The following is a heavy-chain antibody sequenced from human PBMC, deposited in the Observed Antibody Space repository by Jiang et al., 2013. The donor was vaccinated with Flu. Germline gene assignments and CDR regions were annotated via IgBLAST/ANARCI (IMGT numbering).Heavy chain of an antibody. Sequence: SGGSISRSDYYWSWVRQLPGTGLEWIGYIYPSGDSYYNPSLESRVTISVDLSKNQFSLRLTSVDAADTALYYCARVPYHFDRPDSDPAYFFDIWGLGTMVTVSS. CDR3: ARVPYHFDRPDSDPAYFFDI. CDR2: IYPSGDS. CDR1: GGSISRSDYY. D-gene: IGHD6-6*01. V-gene: IGHV4-30-4*01. J-gene: IGHJ3*02.